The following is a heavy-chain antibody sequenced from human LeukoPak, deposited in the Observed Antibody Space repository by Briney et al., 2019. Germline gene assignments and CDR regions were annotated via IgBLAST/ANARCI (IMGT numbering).Heavy chain of an antibody. V-gene: IGHV7-4-1*02. Sequence: ASVKVSCKASGYTFTSYDINWVRQAPGQGLEWMGWINTNTGNPTYAQGFTGRFVFSLDTPVSTAYLQISSLKAEDTAVYYCACLTYYYDSSGYYYPFDYWGQGTLVTVSS. CDR3: ACLTYYYDSSGYYYPFDY. J-gene: IGHJ4*02. CDR2: INTNTGNP. CDR1: GYTFTSYD. D-gene: IGHD3-22*01.